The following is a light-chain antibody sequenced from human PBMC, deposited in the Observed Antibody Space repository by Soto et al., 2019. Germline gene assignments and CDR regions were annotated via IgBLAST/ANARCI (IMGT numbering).Light chain of an antibody. CDR3: QQYDDLPFT. Sequence: DIQMTQSPSSLSSSVGDRVTITCQASQGITKYLNWYQHKPGKAPKLLIYDASNLETGVPSRFSGSGSGTHFTFTISSLQPEDLATYYCQQYDDLPFTFCPGTKVDF. CDR1: QGITKY. V-gene: IGKV1-33*01. CDR2: DAS. J-gene: IGKJ3*01.